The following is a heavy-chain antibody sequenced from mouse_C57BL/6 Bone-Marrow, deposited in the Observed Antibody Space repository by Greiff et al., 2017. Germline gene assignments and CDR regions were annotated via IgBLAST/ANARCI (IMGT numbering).Heavy chain of an antibody. V-gene: IGHV5-6*01. J-gene: IGHJ3*01. Sequence: EVKLVESGGDLVKPGGSLKLSCAASGFTFSSYGMSWVRQTPDKRLEWVATISSGGSYTYYPDSVKGRFTISRDNAKNTLYLQMSSLKSEDTAMYYCARHSNSWFAYWGRGTLVTVSA. CDR3: ARHSNSWFAY. CDR1: GFTFSSYG. CDR2: ISSGGSYT. D-gene: IGHD2-5*01.